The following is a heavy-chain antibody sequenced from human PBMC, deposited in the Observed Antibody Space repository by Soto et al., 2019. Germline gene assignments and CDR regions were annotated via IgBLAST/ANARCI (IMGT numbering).Heavy chain of an antibody. CDR2: INSDGSTT. J-gene: IGHJ6*02. Sequence: EVQLVESGGGLVQPGGSLRLSCAASGFTFSTYWMHWVRQAPGKGLVWVSRINSDGSTTNYADSVKGRFSISRDNAKNTLYLQMNSLRAEDTAVYYCARDAYYDMGVWGQGTTVTVSS. V-gene: IGHV3-74*01. CDR1: GFTFSTYW. CDR3: ARDAYYDMGV.